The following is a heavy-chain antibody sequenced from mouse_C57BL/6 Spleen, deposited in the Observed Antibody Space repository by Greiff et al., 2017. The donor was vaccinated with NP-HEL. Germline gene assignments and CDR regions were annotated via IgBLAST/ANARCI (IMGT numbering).Heavy chain of an antibody. J-gene: IGHJ2*01. CDR1: GFTFSDYG. V-gene: IGHV5-17*01. D-gene: IGHD1-1*01. Sequence: EVKVEESGGGLVKPGGSLKLSCAASGFTFSDYGMHWVRQAPEKGLEWVAYISSGSSTIYYADTVKGRFTISRDNAKNTLFLQMTSLRSEDTAMYYCAREDYGSSDYWGQGTTLTVSS. CDR2: ISSGSSTI. CDR3: AREDYGSSDY.